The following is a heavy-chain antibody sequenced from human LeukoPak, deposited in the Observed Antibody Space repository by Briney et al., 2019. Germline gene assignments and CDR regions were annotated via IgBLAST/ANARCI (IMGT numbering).Heavy chain of an antibody. D-gene: IGHD3-22*01. CDR3: ARDESSGTYYFDY. CDR1: GFTFSIYS. CDR2: ISSSSSYI. Sequence: GGSLRLSCAASGFTFSIYSMNWVRQAPGKGLEWVSSISSSSSYIYYADSVKGRFTISRDNAKNSLYLQMNSLRAEDTAVYYCARDESSGTYYFDYWGQGTLVTVSS. V-gene: IGHV3-21*01. J-gene: IGHJ4*02.